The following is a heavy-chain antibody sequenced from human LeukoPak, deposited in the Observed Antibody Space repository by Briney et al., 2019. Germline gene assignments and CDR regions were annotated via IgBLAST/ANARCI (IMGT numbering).Heavy chain of an antibody. CDR2: IKEDESAK. J-gene: IGHJ4*02. V-gene: IGHV3-7*01. CDR3: ARDVGGSLDY. CDR1: GFTFSTYW. D-gene: IGHD1-26*01. Sequence: GGSLRLSCAASGFTFSTYWMAWVRQAPGKGLEWVANIKEDESAKHQADSVKGRFTTSRDNAQNSVYLQMSSLRGEDTAVYYCARDVGGSLDYWGKGTLVTVSS.